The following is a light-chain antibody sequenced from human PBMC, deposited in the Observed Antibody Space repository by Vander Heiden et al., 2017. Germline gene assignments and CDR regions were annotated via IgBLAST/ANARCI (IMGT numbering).Light chain of an antibody. J-gene: IGKJ4*01. CDR1: QSLVYSDGNIY. V-gene: IGKV2-30*01. CDR2: KVS. CDR3: RQSTHWPPT. Sequence: DVVMTQSPLSLPVTLGQPASISCRSSQSLVYSDGNIYLNWFQQRPGQSPRRLIYKVSNRDSGVPDRFSGSGSGTDFTLKISRVEAEDVAIYYCRQSTHWPPTFGGGTKVEIK.